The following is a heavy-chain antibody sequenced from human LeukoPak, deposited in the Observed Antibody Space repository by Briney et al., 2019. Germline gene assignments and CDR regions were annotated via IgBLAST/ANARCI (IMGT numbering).Heavy chain of an antibody. Sequence: GGSLRLSRAASGFTFSSYWMHWVRQAPGKGLVWVSRISPDGSTTGHADSVKGRFTTSRDNAKNTLFLQMNSLGAGDTAVYYCTRDFDFSSAIWGQGTLVTVSS. D-gene: IGHD3-3*01. V-gene: IGHV3-74*01. CDR3: TRDFDFSSAI. CDR1: GFTFSSYW. CDR2: ISPDGSTT. J-gene: IGHJ4*02.